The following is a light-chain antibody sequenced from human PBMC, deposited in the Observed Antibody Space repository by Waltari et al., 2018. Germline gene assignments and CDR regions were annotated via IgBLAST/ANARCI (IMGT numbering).Light chain of an antibody. CDR1: QNVRTK. Sequence: EIVMTQFPATLSVSPGDRATLSSRASQNVRTKVAGYQHRPGQPPRLLLHDAATRDSDIPPRFSGRGSGTDFTLTISSLQSEDFAVYYCQQYKEWSPLTCGGGTQIDIK. J-gene: IGKJ4*01. CDR2: DAA. CDR3: QQYKEWSPLT. V-gene: IGKV3-15*01.